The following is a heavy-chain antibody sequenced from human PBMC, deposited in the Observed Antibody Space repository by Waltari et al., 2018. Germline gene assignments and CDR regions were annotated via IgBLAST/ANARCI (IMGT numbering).Heavy chain of an antibody. J-gene: IGHJ3*02. CDR3: ARDLWNYGYPEAFDI. CDR2: IYVTGST. V-gene: IGHV4-4*07. CDR1: PGSIGSFY. D-gene: IGHD5-18*01. Sequence: QVRLQESGPGLVKPSETLSLTCTVSPGSIGSFYWSWIRQPAGKALEWIGRIYVTGSTNYNPSLQSRVTMSIDPSENQFSLDLISVTAADTAVYYCARDLWNYGYPEAFDIWGQGTMVTVSS.